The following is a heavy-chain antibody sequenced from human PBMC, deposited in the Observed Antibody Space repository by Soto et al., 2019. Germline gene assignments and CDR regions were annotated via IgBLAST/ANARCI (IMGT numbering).Heavy chain of an antibody. V-gene: IGHV3-11*01. CDR1: GFTFSDYY. J-gene: IGHJ5*02. Sequence: LRLSCAASGFTFSDYYMSWIRQAPGKGLEWVSYISSSGSTIYYADSVKGRFTISRDNAKNSLYLQMNSLRAEDTAVYYCARDASPSYCSSTSCYFPRFDPWGQGTLVTVSS. CDR2: ISSSGSTI. D-gene: IGHD2-2*01. CDR3: ARDASPSYCSSTSCYFPRFDP.